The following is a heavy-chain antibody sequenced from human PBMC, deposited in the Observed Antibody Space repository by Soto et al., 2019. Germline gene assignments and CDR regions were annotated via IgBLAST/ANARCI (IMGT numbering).Heavy chain of an antibody. CDR2: IWYDGSNK. V-gene: IGHV3-33*01. CDR1: GFTFSSYG. J-gene: IGHJ6*02. CDR3: ARDLGSYDDYYYYGMDV. Sequence: PVGSLRLSFAASGFTFSSYGMHWVRQAPGKGLEWVAVIWYDGSNKYYADSVKGRFTISRDNSKNTLYLQMNSLRAEDTAVYYCARDLGSYDDYYYYGMDVWGQGTTVTVSS. D-gene: IGHD5-18*01.